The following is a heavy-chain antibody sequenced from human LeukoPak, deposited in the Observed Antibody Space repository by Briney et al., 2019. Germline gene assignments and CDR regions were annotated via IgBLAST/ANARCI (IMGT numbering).Heavy chain of an antibody. Sequence: PGRSLRLSCAASGFTFSSYAMHWVRQAPGKGLEWVAVVSYDGSNKYYADSVKGRFTISRDNSKNTLYLQMNSLRAEDTAVYYCARDFGYYDSSGYTGMDVWGQGTTVTVSS. CDR1: GFTFSSYA. D-gene: IGHD3-22*01. CDR2: VSYDGSNK. V-gene: IGHV3-30-3*01. CDR3: ARDFGYYDSSGYTGMDV. J-gene: IGHJ6*02.